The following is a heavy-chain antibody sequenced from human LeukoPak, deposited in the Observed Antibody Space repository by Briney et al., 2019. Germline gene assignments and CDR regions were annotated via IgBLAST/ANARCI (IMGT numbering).Heavy chain of an antibody. D-gene: IGHD6-13*01. Sequence: KPSETLSLTCTVSGGSISSYYWSWIRQPPGKGLEWIGYIYYSGSTNYNPSLKSRVTISVDTSKNQFSLKLSSVTAADTAVYYCARDRGIAAAGSSRIDYYYYYGMDVWGQGTTVTVSS. V-gene: IGHV4-59*01. J-gene: IGHJ6*02. CDR2: IYYSGST. CDR1: GGSISSYY. CDR3: ARDRGIAAAGSSRIDYYYYYGMDV.